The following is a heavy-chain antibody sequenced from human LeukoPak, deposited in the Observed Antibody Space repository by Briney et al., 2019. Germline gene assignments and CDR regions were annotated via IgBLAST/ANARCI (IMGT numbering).Heavy chain of an antibody. CDR2: IKQDGSEV. CDR1: EFTFSTYW. CDR3: ARDIMIAVGITKDYYGMDV. Sequence: PGGSLRLSCVGSEFTFSTYWMSWVRQAPGKGLEWLANIKQDGSEVYYVDSVKGRFTISRDNTKNSLYLQMNSLRAEDTAVYYCARDIMIAVGITKDYYGMDVWGQGTTVTVSS. J-gene: IGHJ6*02. D-gene: IGHD3-22*01. V-gene: IGHV3-7*01.